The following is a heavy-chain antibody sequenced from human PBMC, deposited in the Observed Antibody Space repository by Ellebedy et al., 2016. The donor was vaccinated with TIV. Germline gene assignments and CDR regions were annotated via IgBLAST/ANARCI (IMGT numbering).Heavy chain of an antibody. CDR3: ARGEYSGYAPPGY. V-gene: IGHV3-33*01. CDR1: GFTFSSYA. J-gene: IGHJ4*02. CDR2: IWHDVSDE. Sequence: GESLKISCAASGFTFSSYAMHWVRQAPGKGLEWVALIWHDVSDEDYAASVKGRFTISRDNSKKTLYLQMNSLRAEDTAVYYCARGEYSGYAPPGYWGQGSLVTVSS. D-gene: IGHD5-12*01.